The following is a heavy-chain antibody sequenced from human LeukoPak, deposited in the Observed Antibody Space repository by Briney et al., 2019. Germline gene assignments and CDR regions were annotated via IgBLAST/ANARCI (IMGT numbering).Heavy chain of an antibody. Sequence: ATVKISCQTSGYSFLYYYIHGLKPPPGNGLDWVGHIDPQEGESIYTAEFSGRVVMTAATSTDTAYMELSSQIFRDTATYSCATPSGLVGSLTGRRIPHYNYMDVWGNGTAVTVSS. CDR2: IDPQEGES. J-gene: IGHJ6*03. CDR3: ATPSGLVGSLTGRRIPHYNYMDV. D-gene: IGHD2-8*02. V-gene: IGHV1-69-2*01. CDR1: GYSFLYYY.